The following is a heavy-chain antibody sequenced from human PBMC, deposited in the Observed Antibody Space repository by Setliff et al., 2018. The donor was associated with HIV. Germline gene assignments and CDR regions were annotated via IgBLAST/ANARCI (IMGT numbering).Heavy chain of an antibody. J-gene: IGHJ4*02. V-gene: IGHV4-39*01. CDR3: ARTQPDTIFGVVIFDH. D-gene: IGHD3-3*01. Sequence: LSLTCTVSGDSISSSGPGYYWGWVRHPPGGGLEWIGSVYYSGSTHYNPSLRSRVSISVDASKNQVSLRLTSVTAADTAVYFCARTQPDTIFGVVIFDHWGQGKMVTVSS. CDR2: VYYSGST. CDR1: GDSISSSGPGYY.